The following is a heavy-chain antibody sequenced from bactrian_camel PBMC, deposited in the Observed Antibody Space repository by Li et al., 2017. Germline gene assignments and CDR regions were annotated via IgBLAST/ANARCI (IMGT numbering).Heavy chain of an antibody. D-gene: IGHD6*01. V-gene: IGHV3S42*01. CDR3: AAAEGSWYGVYKY. J-gene: IGHJ4*01. CDR1: GFTFSSVG. CDR2: IDSEGSHT. Sequence: VQLVESGGGLVQPGGSLNLSCVASGFTFSSVGMSWNRESPGKGFEWISSIDSEGSHTTYADSVKGRFTISRDNNKNTLYLQMNSLKSSDTALYWCAAAEGSWYGVYKYWGQGTQVTVS.